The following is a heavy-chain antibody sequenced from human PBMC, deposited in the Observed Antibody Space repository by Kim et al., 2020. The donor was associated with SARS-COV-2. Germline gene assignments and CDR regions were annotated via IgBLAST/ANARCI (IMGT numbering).Heavy chain of an antibody. Sequence: ASVKVSCKASGYTFTSYDINWVRQATGQGLEWMGWMNPNSGNTGYAQKFQGRVTMTRNTSISPAYMELSSLRSEDTAVYYCARKYYYGSGSYYTFSYYYYGMDVWGQGTTVTVSS. CDR1: GYTFTSYD. D-gene: IGHD3-10*01. CDR3: ARKYYYGSGSYYTFSYYYYGMDV. J-gene: IGHJ6*02. CDR2: MNPNSGNT. V-gene: IGHV1-8*01.